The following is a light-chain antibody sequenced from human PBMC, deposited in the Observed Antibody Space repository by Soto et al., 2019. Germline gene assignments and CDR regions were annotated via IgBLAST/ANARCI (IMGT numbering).Light chain of an antibody. CDR1: SSNIGAGYD. J-gene: IGLJ1*01. CDR3: QSYDSSLSGAA. CDR2: GNS. Sequence: QSVLTQPPSVSGAPGQRVTISCTGSSSNIGAGYDVHWYQQLPGTAPKLLIYGNSNRPSGVPDRFSGSKSGTSASLAIPGLQAEDEADYYCQSYDSSLSGAAFGTGTKLTVL. V-gene: IGLV1-40*01.